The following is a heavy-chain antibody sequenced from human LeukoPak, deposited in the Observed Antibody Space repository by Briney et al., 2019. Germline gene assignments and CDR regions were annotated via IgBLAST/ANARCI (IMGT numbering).Heavy chain of an antibody. J-gene: IGHJ4*02. D-gene: IGHD4-23*01. V-gene: IGHV3-48*04. CDR2: IGTSSTTI. Sequence: PGGSLRLSCAASGFTFSSYTMNWVRQPPGKGLEWVSNIGTSSTTIYYADSVKGRFTISRDNAKNSLYLQMNSLRAEDTAVYYCARDRGGLSTVVTPGIFDYWGQGTLVTVSS. CDR1: GFTFSSYT. CDR3: ARDRGGLSTVVTPGIFDY.